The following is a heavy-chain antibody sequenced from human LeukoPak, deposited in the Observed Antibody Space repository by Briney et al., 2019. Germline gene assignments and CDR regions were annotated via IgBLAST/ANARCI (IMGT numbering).Heavy chain of an antibody. CDR1: GYTLTELS. V-gene: IGHV1-24*01. D-gene: IGHD2-2*01. Sequence: ASVKVSCKVSGYTLTELSMHWVRQAPGKGLEWMGGFDPEDGETIYAQKFQGRVTMTEDTSTDTAYMELSSLRSEDTAVYYCATRYCSSTSCYPRGLDAFDIWGQGTMVTVYS. CDR2: FDPEDGET. CDR3: ATRYCSSTSCYPRGLDAFDI. J-gene: IGHJ3*02.